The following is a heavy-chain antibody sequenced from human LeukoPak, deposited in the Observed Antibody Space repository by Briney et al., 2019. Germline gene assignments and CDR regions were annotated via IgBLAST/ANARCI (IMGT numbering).Heavy chain of an antibody. CDR3: AKDTWAQVVVAATGFDY. V-gene: IGHV3-23*01. J-gene: IGHJ4*02. Sequence: PGGTLRLSCAASGFTFSSYGMSWVRQAPGKGLEWVSAISGSGGSTYYADSVKGRFTISRDNSKNTLYLQMNSLRAEDTAVYYCAKDTWAQVVVAATGFDYWGQGTLVTVSS. CDR2: ISGSGGST. D-gene: IGHD2-15*01. CDR1: GFTFSSYG.